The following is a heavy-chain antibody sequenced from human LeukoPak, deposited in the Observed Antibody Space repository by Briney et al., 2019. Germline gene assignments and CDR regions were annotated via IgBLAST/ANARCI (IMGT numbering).Heavy chain of an antibody. D-gene: IGHD3/OR15-3a*01. Sequence: GGSLRLSCAASGFTFYDFAMHWVRQAPGKGLEWVSGINWISDSIGYADSVKGRFTISGDNAKNSLYLQMNSLRAEDTAFYYCVKGSGFYTYDLDYFDYWGQGTPVTVSS. CDR1: GFTFYDFA. J-gene: IGHJ4*02. CDR3: VKGSGFYTYDLDYFDY. V-gene: IGHV3-9*01. CDR2: INWISDSI.